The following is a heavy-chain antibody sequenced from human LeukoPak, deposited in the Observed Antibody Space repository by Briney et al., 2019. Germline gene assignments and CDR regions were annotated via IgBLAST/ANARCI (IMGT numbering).Heavy chain of an antibody. V-gene: IGHV1-2*06. D-gene: IGHD6-13*01. CDR3: ARVGEYSSSWHLVMDY. CDR1: GYTFTGYY. Sequence: ASVKVSCKASGYTFTGYYMHWVRQAPGQGLEWMGRINPNSGGTNYAQKFQGRVTMTRDTSTSTAYMELRSLRSDDTAVYYCARVGEYSSSWHLVMDYWGQGTLVTVSS. J-gene: IGHJ4*02. CDR2: INPNSGGT.